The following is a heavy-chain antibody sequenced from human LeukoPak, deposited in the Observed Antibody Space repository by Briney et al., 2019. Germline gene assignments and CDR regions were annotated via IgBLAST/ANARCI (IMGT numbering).Heavy chain of an antibody. CDR1: GFTFDDYA. V-gene: IGHV3-43D*03. D-gene: IGHD4-23*01. CDR2: ISWDGGST. Sequence: GGSLRLSCAASGFTFDDYAMRWVRQAPGKGLEWVSLISWDGGSTYYADSVKGRFTISRDNSKNSLYLQMNSLRAEDTALYYCAKAVYGGIDDDFDIWGQGTMVTVSS. J-gene: IGHJ3*02. CDR3: AKAVYGGIDDDFDI.